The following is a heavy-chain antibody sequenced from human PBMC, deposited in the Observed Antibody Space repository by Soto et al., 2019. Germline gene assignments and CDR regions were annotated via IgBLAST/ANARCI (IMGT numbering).Heavy chain of an antibody. CDR2: ISSSSSYI. J-gene: IGHJ6*03. Sequence: GGSLRLSCAASGFTFSSYSMNWVRQAPGKGLEWVSSISSSSSYIYYADSVKGRFTISRDNAKNSLYLQMNSLRAEDTAVYYCARDPYYGSGSSIGWNYYYMDVWGKGTTVTVSS. V-gene: IGHV3-21*01. D-gene: IGHD3-10*01. CDR3: ARDPYYGSGSSIGWNYYYMDV. CDR1: GFTFSSYS.